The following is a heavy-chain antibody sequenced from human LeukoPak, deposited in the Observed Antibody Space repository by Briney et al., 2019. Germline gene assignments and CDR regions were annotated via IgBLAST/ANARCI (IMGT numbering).Heavy chain of an antibody. Sequence: SETLSLTCTVSGGSISSYYWSWIRQPPGKGLEWIAYISDSGITNYNPSLKSRVTISVDTSKNQFSLKLSSVTAADTAVYYCARDRGGGMSKGLFDYWGQGTLVTVSS. CDR2: ISDSGIT. J-gene: IGHJ4*02. V-gene: IGHV4-59*12. CDR3: ARDRGGGMSKGLFDY. CDR1: GGSISSYY. D-gene: IGHD1-26*01.